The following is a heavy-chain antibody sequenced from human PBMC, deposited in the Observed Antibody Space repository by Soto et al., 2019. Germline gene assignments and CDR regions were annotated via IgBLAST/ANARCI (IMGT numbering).Heavy chain of an antibody. Sequence: ASVKVSCKASGGAFSSQAFSWVRQAPGQGLEWMGEFIPMFGTANYAQKFQGRTTITADESTSTAYMELSSLRSDDTAVYYCARGDIAMAVSRFDSWGQGTLVTVSS. CDR2: FIPMFGTA. V-gene: IGHV1-69*13. J-gene: IGHJ4*02. CDR1: GGAFSSQA. CDR3: ARGDIAMAVSRFDS. D-gene: IGHD2-15*01.